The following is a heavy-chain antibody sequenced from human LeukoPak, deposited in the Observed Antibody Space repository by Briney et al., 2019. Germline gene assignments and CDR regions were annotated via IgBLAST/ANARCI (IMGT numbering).Heavy chain of an antibody. CDR3: ARASRDGYDY. CDR2: ISSGSDSI. D-gene: IGHD5-24*01. Sequence: GGSLRLSCAASGFSFNRYGMNWVRQAPGKGPEWVSYISSGSDSIHYADPVKGRFTMSRDNTKNSLYLQMNSLRAEDTAVYYCARASRDGYDYWGQGTLVTVSS. J-gene: IGHJ4*02. V-gene: IGHV3-48*04. CDR1: GFSFNRYG.